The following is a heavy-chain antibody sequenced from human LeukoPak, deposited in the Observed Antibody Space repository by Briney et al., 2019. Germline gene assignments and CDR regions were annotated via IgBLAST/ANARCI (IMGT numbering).Heavy chain of an antibody. V-gene: IGHV3-23*01. CDR3: AKWGLYCSGGSCYSGAYYYYGMDV. CDR1: GFTFSSYA. J-gene: IGHJ6*02. CDR2: ISGSGGST. Sequence: GESLRLSCAASGFTFSSYAMSWVRQAPGKGLEWVSAISGSGGSTYYADSVKGRFTISRDNSKNTLYLQMNSLRAEDTAVYYCAKWGLYCSGGSCYSGAYYYYGMDVWGQGTTVTVSS. D-gene: IGHD2-15*01.